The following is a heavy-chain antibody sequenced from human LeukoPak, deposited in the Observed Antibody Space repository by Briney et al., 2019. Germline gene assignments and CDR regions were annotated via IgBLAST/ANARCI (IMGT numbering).Heavy chain of an antibody. V-gene: IGHV3-48*03. CDR3: ARAKMTTAGGVFDY. Sequence: PGGSLRLSCAASGFTFSSYEMNWVRQAPGKGLEWVSYISSSGCTIYYADSVKGRFTISRDNAKNSLYLQMNSLRAEDTAVYYCARAKMTTAGGVFDYWGQGTLVTVSS. CDR1: GFTFSSYE. CDR2: ISSSGCTI. J-gene: IGHJ4*02. D-gene: IGHD6-13*01.